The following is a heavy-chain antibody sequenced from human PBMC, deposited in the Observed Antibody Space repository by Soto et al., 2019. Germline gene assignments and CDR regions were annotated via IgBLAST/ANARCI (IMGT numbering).Heavy chain of an antibody. V-gene: IGHV3-21*01. D-gene: IGHD2-2*01. J-gene: IGHJ5*02. CDR2: ISSSSSYI. CDR1: GFTFSSYS. CDR3: ARDGQRDIVVVPAANWFDP. Sequence: GGSLRLSCAASGFTFSSYSMNWVRQAPGKGLEWVSSISSSSSYIYYADSVKGRFTISRDNAKNSLYLQMNSLRAEDTAVYYCARDGQRDIVVVPAANWFDPWGQGTLVTVSS.